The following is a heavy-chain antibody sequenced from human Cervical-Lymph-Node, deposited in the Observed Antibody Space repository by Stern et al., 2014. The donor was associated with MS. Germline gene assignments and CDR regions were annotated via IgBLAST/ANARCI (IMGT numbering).Heavy chain of an antibody. V-gene: IGHV1-2*06. CDR3: AREATRIVVGIDY. Sequence: VQLVESGTKMQKPGASVKVSCKASGYTFTDFFIHWVRQVPGQGLEWMGRLNPNRHDLTYAQNFQDRVTLTRDTSIGTAYLELSRLTSADTAVYYCAREATRIVVGIDYWGQGTQVTVSS. J-gene: IGHJ4*02. D-gene: IGHD3-22*01. CDR2: LNPNRHDL. CDR1: GYTFTDFF.